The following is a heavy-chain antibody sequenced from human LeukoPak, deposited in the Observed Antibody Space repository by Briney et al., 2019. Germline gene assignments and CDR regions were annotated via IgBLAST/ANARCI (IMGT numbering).Heavy chain of an antibody. CDR3: AKDGLVVAATTRYNWFDP. CDR2: ISGSGGTT. V-gene: IGHV3-23*01. CDR1: GFTFSSYA. J-gene: IGHJ5*02. D-gene: IGHD2-15*01. Sequence: GASLRLSCAASGFTFSSYAMSWVRQAPGKGLEWVSSISGSGGTTYYADSAKGRFTISRDNSKNTLFLQMNSLRAEDTAVYYCAKDGLVVAATTRYNWFDPWGQGALVTVSS.